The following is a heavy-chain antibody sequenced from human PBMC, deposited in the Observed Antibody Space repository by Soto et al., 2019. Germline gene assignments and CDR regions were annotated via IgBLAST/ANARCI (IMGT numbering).Heavy chain of an antibody. V-gene: IGHV3-30*18. J-gene: IGHJ4*02. D-gene: IGHD6-19*01. Sequence: GGSLRLSCAASGFTFSSYAMHWVRQAPGKGLEWVAVISYDGSNKYYADSVKGRFTISRDNSKNTLYLQMNSLRAEDTAVHYCAKAESSYASGWYAYWGQGTLVTVSS. CDR3: AKAESSYASGWYAY. CDR2: ISYDGSNK. CDR1: GFTFSSYA.